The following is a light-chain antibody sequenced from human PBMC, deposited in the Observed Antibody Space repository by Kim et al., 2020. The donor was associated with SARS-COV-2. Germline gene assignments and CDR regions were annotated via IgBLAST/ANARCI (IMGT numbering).Light chain of an antibody. V-gene: IGLV6-57*03. Sequence: TVNITRPRGQGSIATNYGQWYQQRPGSAPAILIYEYTQRPSGVPDRISGSIDSSSNSASLTISGLKTDDEAEYYCQSYDGDNPWVFGGGTQLTVL. CDR3: QSYDGDNPWV. CDR2: EYT. J-gene: IGLJ3*02. CDR1: QGSIATNY.